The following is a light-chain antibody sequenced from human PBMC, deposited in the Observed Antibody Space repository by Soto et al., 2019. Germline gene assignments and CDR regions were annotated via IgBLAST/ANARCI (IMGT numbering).Light chain of an antibody. V-gene: IGLV2-14*01. CDR3: SSYTSSRTLQV. Sequence: QSALTQPASVSGSPRQSITISCTGASSDVGGYTYVSWYQQHPGKAPKLMIYEVNNRPSGVSNRFSGSKSGNTASLTISGLQAEDEADYYCSSYTSSRTLQVFGTGTKVTV. CDR2: EVN. J-gene: IGLJ1*01. CDR1: SSDVGGYTY.